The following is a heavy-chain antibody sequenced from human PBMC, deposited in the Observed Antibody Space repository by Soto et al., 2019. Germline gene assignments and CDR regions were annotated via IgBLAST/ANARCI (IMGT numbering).Heavy chain of an antibody. CDR3: VKACTYRSSQGWFDP. D-gene: IGHD6-6*01. CDR2: ISWNSGNI. V-gene: IGHV3-9*01. J-gene: IGHJ5*02. Sequence: PGGSLRLSCAASGFSFDGYAMNWVRQPPGKGLEWVSGISWNSGNIDYADSVKGRFTISRDNSKNSLYLQMNSLRDEDTALYYCVKACTYRSSQGWFDPWGQGTMVTVSS. CDR1: GFSFDGYA.